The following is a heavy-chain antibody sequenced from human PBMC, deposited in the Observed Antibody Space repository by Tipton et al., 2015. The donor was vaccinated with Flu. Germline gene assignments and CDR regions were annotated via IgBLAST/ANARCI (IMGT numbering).Heavy chain of an antibody. Sequence: GLVKPSETLSLTCTVSGGFITSGSYYWSWIRQSAGKGLEWIGEINHSGRTNYNPSLKSRVTISADTSKNQFFLTLNSVTAADTAVYYCATKFANWGVWEPRDYWGQGTLVTVSA. CDR3: ATKFANWGVWEPRDY. CDR1: GGFITSGSYY. V-gene: IGHV4-61*10. J-gene: IGHJ4*02. CDR2: INHSGRT. D-gene: IGHD7-27*01.